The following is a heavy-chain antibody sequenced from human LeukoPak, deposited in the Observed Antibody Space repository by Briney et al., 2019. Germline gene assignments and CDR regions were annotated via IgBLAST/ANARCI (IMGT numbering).Heavy chain of an antibody. V-gene: IGHV4-4*07. CDR2: IYTSGST. J-gene: IGHJ3*02. D-gene: IGHD4-23*01. Sequence: PSETLSLTCTVSGGSISSYYWSWIRQPAGKGLEWIGRIYTSGSTNYNPSLKSRVTMSVDTSKNQFSLKLSSVTAADTAVYHCARDFSPTVVTRDAFDIWGQGTMVTVSS. CDR1: GGSISSYY. CDR3: ARDFSPTVVTRDAFDI.